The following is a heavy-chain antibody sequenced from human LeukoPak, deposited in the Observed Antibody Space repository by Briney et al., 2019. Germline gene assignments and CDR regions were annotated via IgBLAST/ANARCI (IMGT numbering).Heavy chain of an antibody. J-gene: IGHJ4*02. D-gene: IGHD2-15*01. Sequence: GGSLRLTCAASGFTFSRFGMNWVRQAPGKGLEWVSYISSTGSPIYYADSVKGRFTISRDNAKNSLYLQMNSLRDDDTAVYYCAQKGGTDYWGQGTLVTVSS. CDR3: AQKGGTDY. CDR2: ISSTGSPI. CDR1: GFTFSRFG. V-gene: IGHV3-48*02.